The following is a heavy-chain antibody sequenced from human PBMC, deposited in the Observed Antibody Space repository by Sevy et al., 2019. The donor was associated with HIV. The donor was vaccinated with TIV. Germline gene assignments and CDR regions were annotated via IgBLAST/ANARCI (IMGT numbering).Heavy chain of an antibody. D-gene: IGHD3-16*01. J-gene: IGHJ4*02. CDR1: GFTFSANW. CDR2: IKADGSDK. Sequence: GGSLRLSCAASGFTFSANWMNWVRQAPGKGLEWVANIKADGSDKHYVDSAEGRFTISRDNAQNLLFLQMNSRRVEDTAVYYCAHETFGRFESWGQGTLVTVSS. CDR3: AHETFGRFES. V-gene: IGHV3-7*01.